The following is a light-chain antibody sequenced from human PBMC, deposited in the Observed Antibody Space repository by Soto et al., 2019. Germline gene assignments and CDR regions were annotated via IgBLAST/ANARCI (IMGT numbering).Light chain of an antibody. CDR3: CSYAGSSTWV. CDR2: EAI. J-gene: IGLJ3*02. CDR1: SGDVGSFNL. Sequence: QSVLTQPASVSGSLGQSVTISCTGTSGDVGSFNLVSWYHHRPGKAPKLLIYEAIKRPSGISNRFSGSKSGNTASLTISGLQAEDEADYYCCSYAGSSTWVFGGGTKLTVL. V-gene: IGLV2-23*01.